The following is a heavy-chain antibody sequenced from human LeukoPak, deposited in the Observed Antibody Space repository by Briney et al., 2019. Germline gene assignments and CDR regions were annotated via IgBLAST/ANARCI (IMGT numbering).Heavy chain of an antibody. V-gene: IGHV3-7*05. CDR3: ARDRGYLSFDF. Sequence: GGSLRLSCAASGFTFRNYWMHWVRQAPGKGLEWVANIKPDGSDKYYVDSVKGRFTISRDNAKNSLYLQMNSLRAEDTAVYYCARDRGYLSFDFWGQGTLVTVSS. CDR1: GFTFRNYW. CDR2: IKPDGSDK. D-gene: IGHD3-10*01. J-gene: IGHJ4*02.